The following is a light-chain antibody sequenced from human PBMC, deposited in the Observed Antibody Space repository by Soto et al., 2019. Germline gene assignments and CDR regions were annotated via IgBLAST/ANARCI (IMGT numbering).Light chain of an antibody. J-gene: IGLJ3*02. CDR3: VLYMGSGFWV. CDR2: STN. Sequence: QAVVTQEPSFSVSPGGTVTLTCALSSGSVSTRFYPSWYQVTPGQTPRTLIYSTNIRSSGVPDRFSGSILGNKAALTISGAQADDESDYYCVLYMGSGFWVFGGGTKLTVL. V-gene: IGLV8-61*01. CDR1: SGSVSTRFY.